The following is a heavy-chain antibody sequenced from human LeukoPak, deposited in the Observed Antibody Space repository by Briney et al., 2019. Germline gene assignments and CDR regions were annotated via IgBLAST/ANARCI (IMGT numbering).Heavy chain of an antibody. J-gene: IGHJ4*02. CDR2: MTTRGTT. V-gene: IGHV3-23*01. CDR1: GFTFCSYS. D-gene: IGHD1-26*01. Sequence: PGGSLRLSCAASGFTFCSYSMNWVRQAPGKGLEWVSIMTTRGTTHYADSVKGRFTISRDNSKNTLYLQMNSLRAEDTAVYYCAKERATTTAFDYWGQGTLVTVSS. CDR3: AKERATTTAFDY.